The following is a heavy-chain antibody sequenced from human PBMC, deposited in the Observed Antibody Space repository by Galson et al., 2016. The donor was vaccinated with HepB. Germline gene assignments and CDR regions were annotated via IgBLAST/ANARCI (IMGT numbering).Heavy chain of an antibody. J-gene: IGHJ4*02. CDR1: GFTFSSHA. D-gene: IGHD6-13*01. CDR2: ISRTAGRT. V-gene: IGHV3-23*01. CDR3: AKDSGSSSWYGGYYFGV. Sequence: SLRLSCAASGFTFSSHAINWVRQAPGKGLEWVSTISRTAGRTYYADSVKGRFTISRDNSKNTLHLQMNSLRAEDTAVYYCAKDSGSSSWYGGYYFGVWGQGTLVTFSS.